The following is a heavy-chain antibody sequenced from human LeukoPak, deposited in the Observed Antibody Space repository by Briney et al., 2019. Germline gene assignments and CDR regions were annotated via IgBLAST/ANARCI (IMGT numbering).Heavy chain of an antibody. J-gene: IGHJ4*02. D-gene: IGHD3-3*01. V-gene: IGHV3-23*01. CDR3: SRANFGVDTYDY. CDR2: IVGSGGST. CDR1: GFTFSSYA. Sequence: GGSLRLSCAVSGFTFSSYAMSWVRQAPGKGLEWVSVIVGSGGSTYYADSVKGRFTISRDNSKNTLYLQMNSLRVEDTAVYYCSRANFGVDTYDYWGQGTLVTVSS.